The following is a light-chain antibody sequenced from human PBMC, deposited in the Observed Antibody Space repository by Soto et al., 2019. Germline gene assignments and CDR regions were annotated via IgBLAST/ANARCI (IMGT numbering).Light chain of an antibody. V-gene: IGKV3-15*01. CDR1: QSVSSN. CDR3: QRYNNWPRFT. J-gene: IGKJ2*01. Sequence: EIVMTQSPATLSVSPGERATLSCTASQSVSSNLAWYQQKPGQAPRLLIYGASTRATGIPARFSGSGSGTEFTLTISSLQSEDFAVYYCQRYNNWPRFTFGQGTKLEIK. CDR2: GAS.